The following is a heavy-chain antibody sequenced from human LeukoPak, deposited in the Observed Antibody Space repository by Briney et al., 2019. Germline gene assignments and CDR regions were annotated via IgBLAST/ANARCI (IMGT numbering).Heavy chain of an antibody. CDR3: ARAQYYCDSSGYL. V-gene: IGHV1-69*04. D-gene: IGHD3-22*01. J-gene: IGHJ4*02. CDR2: IIPILGIA. Sequence: GSSVKVSCKASGGTFSSYAISWVRQAPGQGLEWMGRIIPILGIANYAQKFQGRVTITADKSTSTAYMELSSLRSEDTAVYYCARAQYYCDSSGYLWGQGTLVTVSS. CDR1: GGTFSSYA.